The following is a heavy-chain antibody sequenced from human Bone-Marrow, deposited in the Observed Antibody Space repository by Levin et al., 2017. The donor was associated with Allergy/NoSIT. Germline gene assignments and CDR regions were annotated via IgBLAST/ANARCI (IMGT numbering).Heavy chain of an antibody. V-gene: IGHV5-51*01. Sequence: GESLKISCKGSGYSFTSYWIGWVRQMPGKGLEWMGIIYPGDSDTRYSPSFQGQVTISADKSISTAYLQWSSLKASDTAMYYCARRSAPTLYSGYEPFDYWGQGTLVTVSS. J-gene: IGHJ4*02. CDR3: ARRSAPTLYSGYEPFDY. CDR2: IYPGDSDT. CDR1: GYSFTSYW. D-gene: IGHD5-12*01.